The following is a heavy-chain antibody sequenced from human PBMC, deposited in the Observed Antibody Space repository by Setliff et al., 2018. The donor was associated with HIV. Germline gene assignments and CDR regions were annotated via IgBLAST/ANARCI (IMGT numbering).Heavy chain of an antibody. CDR2: INHSGST. J-gene: IGHJ4*02. Sequence: PSETLSLTCAVYGGSFSGYYWSWIRQPPGKGLEWIGEINHSGSTNYNPSLKSRVTISVDTSKNQFSLKLSSVTAADTAVYYCARPPGDYEFDYWGQGTLVTVSS. V-gene: IGHV4-34*01. CDR1: GGSFSGYY. CDR3: ARPPGDYEFDY. D-gene: IGHD4-17*01.